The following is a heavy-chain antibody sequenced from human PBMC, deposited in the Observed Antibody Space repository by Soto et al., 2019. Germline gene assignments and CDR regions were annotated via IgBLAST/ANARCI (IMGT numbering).Heavy chain of an antibody. CDR2: INAGNGNT. V-gene: IGHV1-3*01. CDR3: AVLGYYDSSGYPMAFDI. J-gene: IGHJ3*02. Sequence: ASVKVSCKASGYTFTSYAMYWVRQAPGQRLEWMGWINAGNGNTKYSQKFQGRVTITRDTSASTAYMELSSLRSEDTAVYYCAVLGYYDSSGYPMAFDIWGQGTMVTVSS. D-gene: IGHD3-22*01. CDR1: GYTFTSYA.